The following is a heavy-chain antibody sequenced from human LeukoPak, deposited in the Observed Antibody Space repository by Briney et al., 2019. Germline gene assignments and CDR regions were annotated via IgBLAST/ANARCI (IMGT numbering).Heavy chain of an antibody. V-gene: IGHV3-30*03. CDR2: ISYDGSNK. Sequence: GRSLRLSCAASGFTFSSYGMHWVRQAPGKGLEWVAVISYDGSNKYYADSVKGRFTISRDNSKNTLYLQMNSLRAEDTAVCYCAITGDSSGYSFDYWGQGTLVTVSS. CDR3: AITGDSSGYSFDY. J-gene: IGHJ4*02. D-gene: IGHD3-22*01. CDR1: GFTFSSYG.